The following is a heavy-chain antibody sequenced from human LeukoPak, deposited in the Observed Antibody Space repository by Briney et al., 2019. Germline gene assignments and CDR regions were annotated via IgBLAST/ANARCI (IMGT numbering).Heavy chain of an antibody. J-gene: IGHJ4*02. D-gene: IGHD3-10*01. V-gene: IGHV3-21*01. CDR2: ISSSSSYI. Sequence: PGGTLRLSCAASGFTFSSYSMNWVRQAPGKGLEWVSSISSSSSYIYYADSVKGRFTISRDNAKNSLYLQMNSLRAEDTAVYYCARDQYGYYYGSGSSKTPFDYWGQGTLVTVSP. CDR3: ARDQYGYYYGSGSSKTPFDY. CDR1: GFTFSSYS.